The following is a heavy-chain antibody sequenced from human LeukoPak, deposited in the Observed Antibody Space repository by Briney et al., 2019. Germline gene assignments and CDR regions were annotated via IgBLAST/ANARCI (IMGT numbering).Heavy chain of an antibody. CDR2: ISWNSGFI. D-gene: IGHD2-15*01. Sequence: GGSLRLSCAASEFRFEDYAMHWVRQVPGKGLEWVSSISWNSGFIDYVDSVKGRFTISRDNAKNSLFLQMNSLRAEDTAVYYCARVLRYCSGGNCYSGGLGYMDVWGKGTTVTISS. V-gene: IGHV3-9*01. CDR1: EFRFEDYA. J-gene: IGHJ6*03. CDR3: ARVLRYCSGGNCYSGGLGYMDV.